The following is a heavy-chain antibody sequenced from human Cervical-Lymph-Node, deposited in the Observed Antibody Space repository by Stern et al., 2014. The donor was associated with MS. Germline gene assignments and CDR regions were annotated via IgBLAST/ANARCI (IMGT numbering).Heavy chain of an antibody. V-gene: IGHV3-23*04. CDR1: KFTFSTYA. J-gene: IGHJ4*02. D-gene: IGHD5-18*01. Sequence: EEQLVESGGGLAHPGRSLRLSCAASKFTFSTYAMTWVRQAPGKGLEWVATVSASGNSPYFADSVKGRFTVSRDNSNNTVYLQMSNLTAEDTAIYFCAKDDGYIGFDYWGQGTPVTVSS. CDR3: AKDDGYIGFDY. CDR2: VSASGNSP.